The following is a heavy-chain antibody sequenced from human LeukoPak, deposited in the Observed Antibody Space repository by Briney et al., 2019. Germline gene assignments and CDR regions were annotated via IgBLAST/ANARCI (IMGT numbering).Heavy chain of an antibody. V-gene: IGHV3-7*01. CDR3: ARVLGRYYYDSSGVDYYYGMDV. J-gene: IGHJ6*02. CDR1: GFTFSSYW. CDR2: IKQDGSEK. D-gene: IGHD3-22*01. Sequence: GGSLRLSCAASGFTFSSYWMSWVRQAPGKGLEWVANIKQDGSEKYYVGSVKGRFTISRDNAKNSLYLQMNSLRAEDTAVYYCARVLGRYYYDSSGVDYYYGMDVWGQGTSVTVSS.